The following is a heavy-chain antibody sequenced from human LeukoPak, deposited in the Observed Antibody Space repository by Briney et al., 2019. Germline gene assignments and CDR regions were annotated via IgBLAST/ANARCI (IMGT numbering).Heavy chain of an antibody. CDR1: GFTFSSYW. J-gene: IGHJ4*02. D-gene: IGHD2-8*01. CDR3: AKDPDCTSGVCYTFFDY. V-gene: IGHV3-7*03. CDR2: IKQDGSEK. Sequence: QPGGSLRLSCAASGFTFSSYWMSWVRQAPGKGLEWVANIKQDGSEKYYVDSVKGRFTISRDNSKNTLYLQMNSLRAEDTAVYYCAKDPDCTSGVCYTFFDYWGQGTLVTVSS.